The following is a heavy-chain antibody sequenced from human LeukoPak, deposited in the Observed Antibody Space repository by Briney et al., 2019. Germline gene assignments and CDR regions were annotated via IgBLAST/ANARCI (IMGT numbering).Heavy chain of an antibody. CDR2: IYSTGTT. Sequence: SETLSLTCTVSGGSISGYFWSWIRQPRGKEPEWIGYIYSTGTTNYSPSLSSRVTISVDTSKNQLSLNLRFVTATDTAVYHCARHNPPPTGFCSGTSCFMSGSQYFYMDVWGKGTSVTVS. CDR1: GGSISGYF. J-gene: IGHJ6*03. V-gene: IGHV4-4*09. CDR3: ARHNPPPTGFCSGTSCFMSGSQYFYMDV. D-gene: IGHD2-2*01.